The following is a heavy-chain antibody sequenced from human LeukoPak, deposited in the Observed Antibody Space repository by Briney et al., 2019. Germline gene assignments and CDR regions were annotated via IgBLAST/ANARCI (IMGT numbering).Heavy chain of an antibody. CDR2: IYYSGST. V-gene: IGHV4-59*08. Sequence: PSETLSLTCTVSGGSISSYYWSWIRQPPGKGLEWIGYIYYSGSTNYNPSLKSRVTISVDTSKNQFSLKLSSVTAADTAVYYCARLDDIIFDNWGQGTLVTVSS. D-gene: IGHD3-9*01. CDR3: ARLDDIIFDN. J-gene: IGHJ4*02. CDR1: GGSISSYY.